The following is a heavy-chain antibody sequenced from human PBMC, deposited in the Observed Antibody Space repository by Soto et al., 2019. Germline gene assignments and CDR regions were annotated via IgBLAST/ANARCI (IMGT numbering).Heavy chain of an antibody. CDR2: ISSSGSTI. V-gene: IGHV3-48*03. CDR1: GFTFSSYE. D-gene: IGHD3-22*01. J-gene: IGHJ3*02. Sequence: GGSLRLSCAASGFTFSSYEMNWVRQAPGKGLEWVSYISSSGSTIYYADSVKGRFTISRDNAKNSLYLQMNSLRAEDTAVYYCARAGGYDSSGYYYDDAFDIWGQGTMVTVSS. CDR3: ARAGGYDSSGYYYDDAFDI.